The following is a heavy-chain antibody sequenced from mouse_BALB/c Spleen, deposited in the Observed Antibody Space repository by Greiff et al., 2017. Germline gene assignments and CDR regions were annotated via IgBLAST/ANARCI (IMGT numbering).Heavy chain of an antibody. D-gene: IGHD2-4*01. CDR1: GYTFTDYA. J-gene: IGHJ1*01. Sequence: LVESGPELVRPGVSVKISCKGSGYTFTDYAMHWVKQSHAKSLEWIGVISTYYGNTNYNQKFKGKATMTVDKSSSTAYMELARLTSEDSAIYYCARGGTMITNWYFDVWGAGTTVTVSS. CDR2: ISTYYGNT. V-gene: IGHV1-67*01. CDR3: ARGGTMITNWYFDV.